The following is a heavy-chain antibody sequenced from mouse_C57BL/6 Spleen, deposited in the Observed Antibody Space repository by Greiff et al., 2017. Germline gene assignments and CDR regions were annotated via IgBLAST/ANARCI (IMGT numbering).Heavy chain of an antibody. CDR2: IAPETGGT. CDR1: GYTFTDYA. J-gene: IGHJ1*03. CDR3: TRAPHWYFEV. Sequence: QVQLQQSGAELVRPGASVSLSCTASGYTFTDYAMHWVKQTPVHGLEWIGAIAPETGGTAYNQKFTGKAILTADESSSTAYMELRSRTSEDSAVYYCTRAPHWYFEVWGTGTTVTVSA. V-gene: IGHV1-15*01.